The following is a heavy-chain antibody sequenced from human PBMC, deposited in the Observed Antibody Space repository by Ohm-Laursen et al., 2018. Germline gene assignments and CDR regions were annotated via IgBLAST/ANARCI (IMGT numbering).Heavy chain of an antibody. J-gene: IGHJ1*01. CDR1: GGSISSYY. Sequence: GTLSLTCTASGGSISSYYWTWIRQYPGKGLEWIGYIYDSGSTYYNPSLKSRATISVDASKNQLSLKLTSATAADTAVYYCASHYYDASSYFQHWGQGTLVTVSS. CDR2: IYDSGST. V-gene: IGHV4-59*08. D-gene: IGHD3-16*01. CDR3: ASHYYDASSYFQH.